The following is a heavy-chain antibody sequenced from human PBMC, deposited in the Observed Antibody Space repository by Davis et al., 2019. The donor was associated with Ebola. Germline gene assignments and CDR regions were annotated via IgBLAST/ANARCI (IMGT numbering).Heavy chain of an antibody. CDR3: ARVRVLRIGLPIPHYYFDY. J-gene: IGHJ4*02. CDR2: VHGGNGNT. D-gene: IGHD3-16*01. Sequence: AASVKVSCKASGFILTNYAIHWVRQAPGQRLEWMGWVHGGNGNTKYSQRFQGRVTITTDTSASTVYLDLTSLRSDDTAVFYCARVRVLRIGLPIPHYYFDYWGQGTLVTVSS. CDR1: GFILTNYA. V-gene: IGHV1-3*01.